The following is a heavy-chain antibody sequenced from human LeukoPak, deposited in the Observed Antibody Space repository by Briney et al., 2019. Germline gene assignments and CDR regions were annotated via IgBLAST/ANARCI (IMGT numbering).Heavy chain of an antibody. Sequence: PGGSLRLSCAASGFTFSSYSMNWVRQAPGKGLEWVSSISSSSSYIYYADSVKGRFTISRDNAKNSLYLQMNSLRAEDTAVYYCASGALLGRGATSPRGYWGQGTLVTVSS. J-gene: IGHJ4*02. CDR1: GFTFSSYS. CDR3: ASGALLGRGATSPRGY. CDR2: ISSSSSYI. D-gene: IGHD1-26*01. V-gene: IGHV3-21*01.